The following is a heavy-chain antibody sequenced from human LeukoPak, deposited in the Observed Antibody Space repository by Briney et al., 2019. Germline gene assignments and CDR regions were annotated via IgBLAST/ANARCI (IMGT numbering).Heavy chain of an antibody. D-gene: IGHD2-21*02. Sequence: PGGSLRLPCAASGFTFSSYEMNWVRQAPGKGLEWVSYISSSGSTIYYADSVKGRFTTSRDNAKNSLYLQMNSLRAEDTAVYYCAREQKAPHIVVVTAHDAFDIWGQGTMVTVSS. CDR1: GFTFSSYE. J-gene: IGHJ3*02. CDR2: ISSSGSTI. CDR3: AREQKAPHIVVVTAHDAFDI. V-gene: IGHV3-48*03.